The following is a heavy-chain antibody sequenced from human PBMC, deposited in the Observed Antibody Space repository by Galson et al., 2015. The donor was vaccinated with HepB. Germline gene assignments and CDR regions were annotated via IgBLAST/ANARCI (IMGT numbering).Heavy chain of an antibody. J-gene: IGHJ4*02. CDR2: IGRDLNYI. CDR3: ARDASEWSRDY. V-gene: IGHV3-21*03. D-gene: IGHD3-3*01. CDR1: GFTFSPFG. Sequence: LRLSCAASGFTFSPFGMTWVRQAPGKGLEWVSVIGRDLNYIHYADSVKGRFITSRDNAKNTVYLQMNSLRVEDSGVYYCARDASEWSRDYWGQGTLVTVSS.